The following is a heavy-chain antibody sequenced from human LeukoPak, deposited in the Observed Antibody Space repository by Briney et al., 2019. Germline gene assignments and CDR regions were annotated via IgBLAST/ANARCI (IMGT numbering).Heavy chain of an antibody. CDR3: ARGRLRYFDWLFRDDAFDI. D-gene: IGHD3-9*01. CDR1: GGSFSGYY. Sequence: PSETLSLTCAVYGGSFSGYYWSWIRQPPGKGLEWIGEINHSGSTNYNPSLKSRVTISVDKSKNQFSLKLSSVTAADTAVYYCARGRLRYFDWLFRDDAFDIWGQGTMVTVSS. V-gene: IGHV4-34*01. J-gene: IGHJ3*02. CDR2: INHSGST.